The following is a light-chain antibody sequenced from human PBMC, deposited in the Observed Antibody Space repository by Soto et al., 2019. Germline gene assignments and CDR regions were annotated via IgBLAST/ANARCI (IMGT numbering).Light chain of an antibody. CDR1: QSVSSSY. CDR3: QQYGSSPQWT. J-gene: IGKJ1*01. V-gene: IGKV3-20*01. CDR2: GAS. Sequence: EIVLTQSPGTLSLSPGERATLSCRASQSVSSSYLAWYQQKPGQAPRLLIYGASSRATGIPDRFSGSGSGTDFHLTISRLEPEAFAVYYCQQYGSSPQWTFGQGTKVEIK.